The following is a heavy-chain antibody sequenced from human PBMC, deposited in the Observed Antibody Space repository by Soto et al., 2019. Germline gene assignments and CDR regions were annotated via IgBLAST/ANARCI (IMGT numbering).Heavy chain of an antibody. CDR3: AREIEGRTIFGVAFRSFDY. J-gene: IGHJ4*02. D-gene: IGHD3-3*01. V-gene: IGHV3-11*01. Sequence: QVQLVESGGGLVKPGGSLRLSCAASGLTFSDNHMTWIRQAPGKGLEWVSYIRNSGTTIYDADSVKGRFTISRDNAKSSLYLQMNSLRVEDTAVYYCAREIEGRTIFGVAFRSFDYWGQGTLVTVSS. CDR2: IRNSGTTI. CDR1: GLTFSDNH.